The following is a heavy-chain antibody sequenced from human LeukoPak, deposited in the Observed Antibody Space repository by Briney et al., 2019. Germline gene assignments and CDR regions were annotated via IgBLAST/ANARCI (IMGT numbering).Heavy chain of an antibody. CDR2: ISWNSGSI. CDR3: AKDRDSPHRYGMDV. V-gene: IGHV3-9*01. D-gene: IGHD2-21*02. J-gene: IGHJ6*02. Sequence: GGSLRLSCAASGFTFDDYAMHWVRQAPGKGLEWVSGISWNSGSIGYADSVKGRFTISRDNAKNSLYLQMNSLRAEDTALYYCAKDRDSPHRYGMDVRGQGTTVTVSS. CDR1: GFTFDDYA.